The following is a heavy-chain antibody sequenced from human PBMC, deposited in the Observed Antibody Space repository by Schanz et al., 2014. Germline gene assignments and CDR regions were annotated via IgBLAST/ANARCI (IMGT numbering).Heavy chain of an antibody. CDR3: AKFLYDDPS. J-gene: IGHJ5*02. Sequence: QVQLQESGPGLVKPSETLSLTCSVSGGDIGNYYWSWIRQPPGKGLEWIGYIHQSGGTNYNPSLKGRATILVDTSKNQFSRRLTSLTAADTAVYYCAKFLYDDPSWGQGTLVTVSS. CDR1: GGDIGNYY. CDR2: IHQSGGT. D-gene: IGHD3-3*01. V-gene: IGHV4-59*08.